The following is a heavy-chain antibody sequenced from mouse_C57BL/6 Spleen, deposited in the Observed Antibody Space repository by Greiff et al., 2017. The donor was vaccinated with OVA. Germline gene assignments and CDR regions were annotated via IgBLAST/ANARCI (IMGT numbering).Heavy chain of an antibody. V-gene: IGHV1-69*01. Sequence: QVQLQQSGAELVMPGASVKLSCKASGYTFTSYWMHWVKQRPGQGLEWIGEIDPSDSYTNYNQKFKGKSTLTVDKSSSTAYMQLSSLTSEDSAVYYCARSNLGYYGSRYYFDYWGQGTTLTVSS. CDR3: ARSNLGYYGSRYYFDY. J-gene: IGHJ2*01. CDR1: GYTFTSYW. D-gene: IGHD1-1*01. CDR2: IDPSDSYT.